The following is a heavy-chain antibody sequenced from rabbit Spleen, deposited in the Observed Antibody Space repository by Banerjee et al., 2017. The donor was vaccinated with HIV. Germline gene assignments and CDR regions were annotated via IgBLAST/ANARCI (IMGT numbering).Heavy chain of an antibody. CDR3: ARDSGSSFSTYGMDL. V-gene: IGHV1S45*01. D-gene: IGHD8-1*01. CDR2: ISAGSSGTT. CDR1: GFTISSSYW. Sequence: QEQLVESGGDLVKPGASLTLTCTASGFTISSSYWICWVRQAPGKGLEWIACISAGSSGTTYYASWPKGRFTISKASSTTVTLQMTSLTAADTATYFCARDSGSSFSTYGMDLWGQGTLVTVS. J-gene: IGHJ6*01.